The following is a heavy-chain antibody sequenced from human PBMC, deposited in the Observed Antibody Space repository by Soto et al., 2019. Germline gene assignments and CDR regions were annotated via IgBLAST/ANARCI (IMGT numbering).Heavy chain of an antibody. D-gene: IGHD4-17*01. CDR1: GGSISSYY. Sequence: PSETLSLTCTVSGGSISSYYWSWIRQPPGKGLEWIGYIYYSGSTNYNPSLKSRVTISVDTSKNQFSLKLSSVTAADTAVYYCARGGYDDYGDYVLLQPLYYFDYWGQGTLVTVSS. V-gene: IGHV4-59*08. CDR3: ARGGYDDYGDYVLLQPLYYFDY. CDR2: IYYSGST. J-gene: IGHJ4*02.